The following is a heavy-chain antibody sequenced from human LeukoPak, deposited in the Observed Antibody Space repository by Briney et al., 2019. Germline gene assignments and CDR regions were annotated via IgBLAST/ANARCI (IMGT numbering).Heavy chain of an antibody. CDR2: IYYSGST. Sequence: SETLSLTCTVSGGSISSSSYYWGWIRQPPGKGLEWIGSIYYSGSTYYNPSLKSRVTISVDTSKNQFSLKLSSVTAADTAVYYCARQDLRSSGWTAWWYFDLWGRGTLVTASS. V-gene: IGHV4-39*01. CDR3: ARQDLRSSGWTAWWYFDL. CDR1: GGSISSSSYY. J-gene: IGHJ2*01. D-gene: IGHD6-19*01.